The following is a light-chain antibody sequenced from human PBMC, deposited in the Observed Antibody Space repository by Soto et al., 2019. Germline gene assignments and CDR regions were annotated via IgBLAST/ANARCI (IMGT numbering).Light chain of an antibody. CDR2: KAS. Sequence: DIPMTQSPSTLSASVGDRVTITCRASQSISSWLAWYQQKPGKAPKLLIYKASSLESGVPSRFSGSGSGTEFTLTISSLQPDDFATYYCQLQNTFGQGTKLEIK. CDR3: QLQNT. V-gene: IGKV1-5*03. J-gene: IGKJ2*01. CDR1: QSISSW.